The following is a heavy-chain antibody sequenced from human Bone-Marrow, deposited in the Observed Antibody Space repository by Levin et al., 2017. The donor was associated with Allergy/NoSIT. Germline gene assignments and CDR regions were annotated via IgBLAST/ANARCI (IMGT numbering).Heavy chain of an antibody. V-gene: IGHV3-23*05. Sequence: GESLKISCAVSGFTFNRYGMGWVRQAPGKGLEWVSSISIGNVNYDADSVKGRFFISRDNHRNMISLQMNSLRVEDSAIYYCVKIADDYRPGASYHMDVWGKGTTVTVSS. CDR2: ISIGNVN. J-gene: IGHJ6*04. CDR3: VKIADDYRPGASYHMDV. CDR1: GFTFNRYG. D-gene: IGHD4/OR15-4a*01.